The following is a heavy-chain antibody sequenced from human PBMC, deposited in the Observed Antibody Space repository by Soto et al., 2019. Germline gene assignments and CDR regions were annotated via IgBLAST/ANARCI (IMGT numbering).Heavy chain of an antibody. V-gene: IGHV3-49*03. J-gene: IGHJ4*02. D-gene: IGHD3-3*02. Sequence: GGSLSLSCTASGFTFGDYAMSWFRQAPGKGLEWVCFIRSKAYGGTIEYAASVKGRFTISRDDSKSIAYLQMNSLKTEDTAVYYCTTDSILAPLFHWGQGTLVTVSS. CDR2: IRSKAYGGTI. CDR3: TTDSILAPLFH. CDR1: GFTFGDYA.